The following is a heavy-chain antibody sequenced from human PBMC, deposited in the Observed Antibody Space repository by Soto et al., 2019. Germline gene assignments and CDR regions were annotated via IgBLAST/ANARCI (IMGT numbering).Heavy chain of an antibody. D-gene: IGHD2-21*02. CDR3: TRTADFTSAFDL. J-gene: IGHJ3*01. V-gene: IGHV3-13*01. Sequence: EVQLVESGGGLVQPGGSLRLSCEASGFTFSNYDMHWVRQVTGEGLQWVANIKVAGHTYYPVSVAGRFTISRENAMNSVYLHMDSLRVEDTAVYYCTRTADFTSAFDLWGQGTVVTVSS. CDR1: GFTFSNYD. CDR2: IKVAGHT.